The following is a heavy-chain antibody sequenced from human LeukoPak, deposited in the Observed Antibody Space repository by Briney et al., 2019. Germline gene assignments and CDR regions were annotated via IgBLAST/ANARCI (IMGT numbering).Heavy chain of an antibody. J-gene: IGHJ2*01. V-gene: IGHV3-23*01. Sequence: GGSLRLSCEASGFTFGTFGMAWVRQSPGKGLQWVSGITGSSTCTYYAASVKGRFTVSRDNPQNTLHLQMNSLRADDTAVYYCTRELVSSGTGYFDLWGRGTLVTVSS. CDR3: TRELVSSGTGYFDL. D-gene: IGHD3-10*01. CDR2: ITGSSTCT. CDR1: GFTFGTFG.